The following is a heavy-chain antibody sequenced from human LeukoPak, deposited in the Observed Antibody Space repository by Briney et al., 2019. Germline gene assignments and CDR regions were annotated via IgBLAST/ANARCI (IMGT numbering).Heavy chain of an antibody. Sequence: ASVRVSCKASGYTFPSYGISWVRQAPGQGLEWMGGIIPIFGTANYAQKFQGRVTITADESTSTAYMELSSLRSEDTAVYYCARRRLRGSGSYNYFDYWGQGTLVTVSS. CDR1: GYTFPSYG. J-gene: IGHJ4*02. CDR2: IIPIFGTA. D-gene: IGHD3-10*01. V-gene: IGHV1-69*13. CDR3: ARRRLRGSGSYNYFDY.